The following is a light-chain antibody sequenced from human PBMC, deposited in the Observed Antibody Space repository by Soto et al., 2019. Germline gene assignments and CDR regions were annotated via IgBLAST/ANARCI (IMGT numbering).Light chain of an antibody. J-gene: IGKJ1*01. CDR2: DTS. V-gene: IGKV3-15*01. CDR1: HSVRNN. CDR3: QQSTDWPPT. Sequence: ESVMSQSPGALSVYPGKRDTLPCRASHSVRNNLAWYQQKPGQTPRLLIYDTSIMATGVPARFSGSRSGAEFTLTISSLQSEDFAVYYCQQSTDWPPTFGQGTKVDIK.